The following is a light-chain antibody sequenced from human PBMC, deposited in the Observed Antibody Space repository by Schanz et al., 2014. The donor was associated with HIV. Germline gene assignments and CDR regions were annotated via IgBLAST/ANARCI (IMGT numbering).Light chain of an antibody. V-gene: IGKV1-5*03. J-gene: IGKJ2*01. CDR2: QAS. CDR1: QNIGKW. Sequence: DVQMTQSPTTLSASVGDRVTITCRASQNIGKWLTWYQQKPGKAPNLLIYQASSLNIGVPSRFSGSGSGTEFTLTISNLEPDDFAIYYCQQYSTYPYTFGQGTKLEIK. CDR3: QQYSTYPYT.